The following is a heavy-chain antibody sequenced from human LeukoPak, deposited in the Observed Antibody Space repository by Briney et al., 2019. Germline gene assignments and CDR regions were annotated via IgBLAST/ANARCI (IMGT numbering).Heavy chain of an antibody. V-gene: IGHV3-48*03. CDR1: GFTFSSYE. J-gene: IGHJ3*02. D-gene: IGHD3-22*01. CDR3: AGENFYDSSGYDAFDI. Sequence: GESLTLPCAASGFTFSSYEKNWVRQAPGKGLEWVSYLNSSGSTIYYADSVKGRFTISRDNAKNSLYLQMNSLRAEDTAVDYCAGENFYDSSGYDAFDIWGQGTMVTVSS. CDR2: LNSSGSTI.